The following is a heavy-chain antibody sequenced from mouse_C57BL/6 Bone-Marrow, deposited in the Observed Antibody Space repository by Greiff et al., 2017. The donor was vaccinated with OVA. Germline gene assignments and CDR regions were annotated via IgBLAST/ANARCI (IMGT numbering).Heavy chain of an antibody. D-gene: IGHD1-1*01. CDR3: ARSYYYGSSPTDY. CDR1: GFTFSSYA. J-gene: IGHJ2*01. Sequence: EVHLVESGGGLVKPGGSLKLSCAASGFTFSSYAMSWVRQTPEKRLEWVATISDGGSYTYYPDNVKGRFTISRDNAKNNLFLQMTSLRSEDTAMYYCARSYYYGSSPTDYWGQGTTLTVSS. CDR2: ISDGGSYT. V-gene: IGHV5-4*01.